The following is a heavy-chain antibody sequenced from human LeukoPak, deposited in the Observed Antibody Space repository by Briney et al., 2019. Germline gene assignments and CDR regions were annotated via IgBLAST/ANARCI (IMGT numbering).Heavy chain of an antibody. D-gene: IGHD3-22*01. J-gene: IGHJ4*02. CDR1: GYTFTSYD. CDR3: ARGDYDSGRYYIT. V-gene: IGHV1-8*01. CDR2: MNPNSGIT. Sequence: GASVKVSCKASGYTFTSYDINWVRQATGQGLEWMGWMNPNSGITGYAQKFQDRVTMTRNTSISTAYTELSSLRSDDTAVYCCARGDYDSGRYYITWGQGTLVTVSS.